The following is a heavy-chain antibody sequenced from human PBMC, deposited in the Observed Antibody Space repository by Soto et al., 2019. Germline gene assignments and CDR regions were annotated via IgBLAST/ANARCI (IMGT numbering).Heavy chain of an antibody. CDR1: GFSLSTSGVG. CDR2: IYWNDDK. CDR3: AHRPSAQQWGGWGGSQWLVPPLHFDY. J-gene: IGHJ4*02. D-gene: IGHD6-19*01. Sequence: SGPTLVNPTQTLTLTCTFSGFSLSTSGVGVGWIRQPPGKALEWLALIYWNDDKRYSPSLKSRLTITKDTAKNQVVLTMTNMDPVDTATYYCAHRPSAQQWGGWGGSQWLVPPLHFDYWGQGTLVTVSS. V-gene: IGHV2-5*01.